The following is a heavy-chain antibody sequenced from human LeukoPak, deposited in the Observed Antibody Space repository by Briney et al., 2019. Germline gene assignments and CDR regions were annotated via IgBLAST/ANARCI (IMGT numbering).Heavy chain of an antibody. D-gene: IGHD6-13*01. CDR2: ISYSGST. J-gene: IGHJ2*01. CDR3: ASTIWKQQLVTNWYFDL. CDR1: GGSISSSY. Sequence: SETLSLTCTVSGGSISSSYWSWIRQPPGKGLEWIGYISYSGSTNYNPSLTSRVAISVDTSKNHFSLNLSSVTAADTAVYYCASTIWKQQLVTNWYFDLWGRGTLVTVSS. V-gene: IGHV4-59*12.